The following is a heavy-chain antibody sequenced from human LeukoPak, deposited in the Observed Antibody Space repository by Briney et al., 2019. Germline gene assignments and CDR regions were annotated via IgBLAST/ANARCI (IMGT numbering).Heavy chain of an antibody. D-gene: IGHD3-22*01. CDR3: ARDRSDSSGYYALTY. Sequence: SQTLSLTCTVSGGSISSGGYYWSWIRQPPGKGLEWLGYISYSGSTYYNPSLKSRLTISVDTSKNQFSLRLSSVTAADTAVYYCARDRSDSSGYYALTYWGQGSLVTVSS. J-gene: IGHJ4*02. CDR1: GGSISSGGYY. CDR2: ISYSGST. V-gene: IGHV4-31*03.